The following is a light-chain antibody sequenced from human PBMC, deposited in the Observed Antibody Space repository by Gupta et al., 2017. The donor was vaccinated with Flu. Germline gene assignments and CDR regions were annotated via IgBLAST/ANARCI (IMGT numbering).Light chain of an antibody. CDR1: QGTNNF. J-gene: IGKJ5*01. Sequence: DIHVTPSPSSQSASVGDRVTNICRASQGTNNFLAWFQQRPGKAPTSLIYGASTLQSEVPTRFSGSGSGTEFTLTISSLEPENFATYSSQQYYSYPGTFGQGTRLEIK. CDR3: QQYYSYPGT. V-gene: IGKV1-16*01. CDR2: GAS.